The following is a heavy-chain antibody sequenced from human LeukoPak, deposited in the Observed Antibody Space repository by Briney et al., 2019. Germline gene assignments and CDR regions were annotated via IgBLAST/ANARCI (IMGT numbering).Heavy chain of an antibody. V-gene: IGHV3-21*01. Sequence: GGSLRLSCAASGFTFSSYSMNWVRQAPGKGLEWVSSISSSSSYIYYADSVKGRFTISRDNAKNSLYLQMNSLRAEDTAVYYCARGRRISRIAVAWHNDAFDIWGQGTMVTVSS. CDR1: GFTFSSYS. CDR3: ARGRRISRIAVAWHNDAFDI. D-gene: IGHD6-19*01. J-gene: IGHJ3*02. CDR2: ISSSSSYI.